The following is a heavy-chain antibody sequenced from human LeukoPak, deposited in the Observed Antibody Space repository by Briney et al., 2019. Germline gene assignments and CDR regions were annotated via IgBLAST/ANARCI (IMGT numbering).Heavy chain of an antibody. V-gene: IGHV1-18*01. CDR3: ARSGDYGDYSYWFDP. J-gene: IGHJ5*02. Sequence: GASVKVSCKASGYTFTSYGISWVRQAPGQGLEWMGWISAYNGNTNYAQKLQGRVTMTTDTSTSTAYMELSRLRSDDTAVYYCARSGDYGDYSYWFDPWGQGTLVTVSS. CDR1: GYTFTSYG. D-gene: IGHD4-17*01. CDR2: ISAYNGNT.